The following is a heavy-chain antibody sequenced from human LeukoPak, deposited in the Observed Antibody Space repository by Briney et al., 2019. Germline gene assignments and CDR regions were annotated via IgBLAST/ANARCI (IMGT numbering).Heavy chain of an antibody. V-gene: IGHV3-74*01. D-gene: IGHD3-3*01. CDR2: INSDGSIA. CDR3: ARAATYYDFWSGYYGGGDNWFDP. J-gene: IGHJ5*02. CDR1: GFTFSSYW. Sequence: GGSLRLSCAASGFTFSSYWMHWVRQAPGKGLVWFSRINSDGSIASYADSVKGRFTISSDNAKNTLYLQMNSLRAEDTAVYYCARAATYYDFWSGYYGGGDNWFDPWGQGTLVTVSS.